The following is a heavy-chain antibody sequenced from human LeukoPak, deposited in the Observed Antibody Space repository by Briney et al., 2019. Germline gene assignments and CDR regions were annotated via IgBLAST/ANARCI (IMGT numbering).Heavy chain of an antibody. CDR1: GFTFSRNW. CDR2: INPDGSQE. D-gene: IGHD5-24*01. V-gene: IGHV3-7*01. J-gene: IGHJ4*02. Sequence: GGSLRLSCEASGFTFSRNWMSWVRQAPGKGLEWVANINPDGSQEYHVDSVKGRFTISRDNTKSSLSLQMNSLGAEDTAMYYCARLLGTATIFDYWGQGTLVTVSS. CDR3: ARLLGTATIFDY.